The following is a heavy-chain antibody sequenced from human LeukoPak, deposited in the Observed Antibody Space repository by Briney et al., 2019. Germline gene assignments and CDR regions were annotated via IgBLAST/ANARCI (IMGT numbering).Heavy chain of an antibody. Sequence: ASVKVSCKASGYTFTSYYMHWVRQAPGQGLEWMGWINPNSGGTNYAQKFQGRVTMTRDTSISTAYMELSRLRSDDTAVYYCARERTAARNWFDPWGQGTLVTVSS. CDR2: INPNSGGT. V-gene: IGHV1-2*02. D-gene: IGHD6-6*01. J-gene: IGHJ5*02. CDR1: GYTFTSYY. CDR3: ARERTAARNWFDP.